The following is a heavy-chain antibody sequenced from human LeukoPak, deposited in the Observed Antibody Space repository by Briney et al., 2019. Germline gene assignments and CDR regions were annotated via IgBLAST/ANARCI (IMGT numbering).Heavy chain of an antibody. Sequence: SETLSLTCTVSGGSISSSSYHWGWIRQPPGTGLEWIGSIYYSGSTYYNPSLKSRVTISVDTSKNQFSLKLSSVTAADTAVYYCARERDRARPRSWGQGTLVTVSS. V-gene: IGHV4-39*02. J-gene: IGHJ5*02. D-gene: IGHD6-6*01. CDR2: IYYSGST. CDR3: ARERDRARPRS. CDR1: GGSISSSSYH.